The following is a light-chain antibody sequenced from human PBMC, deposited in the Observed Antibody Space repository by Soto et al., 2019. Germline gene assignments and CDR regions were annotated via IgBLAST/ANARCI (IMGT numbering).Light chain of an antibody. CDR2: GAS. Sequence: EIVLTQSPGTLSLSPGERATLSCRASQSVSSRYLALYQQKPGQAPRLLIYGASSRATGIPDRFSGSGSGTDFTLTISRLEPEDFAVYYCQQYANSPPTFGQGTKV. CDR1: QSVSSRY. V-gene: IGKV3-20*01. CDR3: QQYANSPPT. J-gene: IGKJ1*01.